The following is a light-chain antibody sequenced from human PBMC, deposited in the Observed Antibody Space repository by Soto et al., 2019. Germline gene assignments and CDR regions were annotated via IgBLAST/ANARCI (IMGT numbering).Light chain of an antibody. CDR2: KAS. J-gene: IGKJ1*01. CDR1: QSINSW. CDR3: QPYNSYSEA. V-gene: IGKV1-5*03. Sequence: DIQMTQSPSTLSASVGDRVTITCPASQSINSWLAWYQQKPGKAPKLLIYKASTLKSGVTSRFRGSGSGTEFTITISSLQPDDFATYYCQPYNSYSEAVGQGTKVEIK.